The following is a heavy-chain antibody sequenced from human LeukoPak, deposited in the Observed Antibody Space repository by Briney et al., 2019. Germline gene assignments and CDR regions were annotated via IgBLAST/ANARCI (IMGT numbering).Heavy chain of an antibody. J-gene: IGHJ4*02. D-gene: IGHD5-18*01. CDR1: GVSINTCCYF. V-gene: IGHV4-61*01. CDR2: KYYSGST. Sequence: SETLSLTCDVSGVSINTCCYFWTWIRQPPGKGLEWIGYKYYSGSTRYNSSLRSRLTISLDSSKNQFSLRLTSVTAADTAVYYCARGRSYGFDFDSWGPGTLVIVSS. CDR3: ARGRSYGFDFDS.